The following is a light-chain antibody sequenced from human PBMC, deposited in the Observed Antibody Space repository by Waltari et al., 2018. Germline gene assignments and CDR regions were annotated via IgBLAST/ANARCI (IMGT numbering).Light chain of an antibody. CDR2: DAS. J-gene: IGKJ1*01. V-gene: IGKV1-5*01. Sequence: DIQMTQSPSTLSASVGDRVTITCRASQPITTWVAWYQQKPGQAPHLLMYDASRLEFGVPTRFSGSGSGTEFTLTLSSLRPDDFATYYCQQYSSFWTFGQGTKVEIK. CDR3: QQYSSFWT. CDR1: QPITTW.